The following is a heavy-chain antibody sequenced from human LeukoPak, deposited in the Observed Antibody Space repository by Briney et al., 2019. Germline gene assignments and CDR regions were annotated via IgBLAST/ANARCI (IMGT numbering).Heavy chain of an antibody. Sequence: PSETLSLTCTVSGYSISSGYYWGWIRQPPGKGLEWIGSIYHSGSTYYNPSLKSRVTISVDTSKNQFSLKLSSVTAADTAVYYCARGKVVLMVYAMDYWGQGTLVTVSS. V-gene: IGHV4-38-2*02. CDR1: GYSISSGYY. J-gene: IGHJ4*02. CDR2: IYHSGST. CDR3: ARGKVVLMVYAMDY. D-gene: IGHD2-8*01.